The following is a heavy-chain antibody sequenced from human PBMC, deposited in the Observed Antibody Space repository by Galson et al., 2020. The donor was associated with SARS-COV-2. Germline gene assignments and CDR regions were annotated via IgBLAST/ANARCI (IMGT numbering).Heavy chain of an antibody. CDR3: ARFSSTYSEVNYGMDV. CDR2: ISTYNGNT. D-gene: IGHD2-21*01. CDR1: GYTFFTYG. V-gene: IGHV1-18*01. J-gene: IGHJ6*02. Sequence: ASVKVSCKASGYTFFTYGITWVRQAPGQGLEWMGWISTYNGNTNYAQKFQGRLTMTTETSTTTANMELGSLRSDDTAVYYCARFSSTYSEVNYGMDVWGQGTTVTVSS.